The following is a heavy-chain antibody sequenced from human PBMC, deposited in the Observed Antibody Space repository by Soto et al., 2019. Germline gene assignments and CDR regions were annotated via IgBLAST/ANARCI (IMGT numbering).Heavy chain of an antibody. CDR3: ARRAVAGHFDY. V-gene: IGHV3-9*01. CDR1: GFTFADYP. Sequence: EVQLVESGGGLVQPGRSLRLSCAVSGFTFADYPMHWVRQAPGKGLEWVSGISWNSDARVYADSVKGRFTISRDNAKNSLYQQTDSLRTEDTALYYCARRAVAGHFDYWGQGTLVTVSS. J-gene: IGHJ4*02. D-gene: IGHD6-19*01. CDR2: ISWNSDAR.